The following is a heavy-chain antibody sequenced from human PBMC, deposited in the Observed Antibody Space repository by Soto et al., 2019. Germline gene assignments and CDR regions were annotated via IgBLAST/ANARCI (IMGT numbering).Heavy chain of an antibody. CDR3: TREAIVVIPAAQPSHFDS. Sequence: ASVKVSCKGFGYNFMKCGINWVRQAPGQGLEWVGWISPYSGYTHSAQKFHGRLTLTTDTAAATAYMELRILRSADTALYYCTREAIVVIPAAQPSHFDSWGQGTLVTVSS. CDR1: GYNFMKCG. J-gene: IGHJ4*02. D-gene: IGHD2-2*01. V-gene: IGHV1-18*01. CDR2: ISPYSGYT.